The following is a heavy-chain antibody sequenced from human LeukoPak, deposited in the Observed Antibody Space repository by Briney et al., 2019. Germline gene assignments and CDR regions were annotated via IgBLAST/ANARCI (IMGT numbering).Heavy chain of an antibody. D-gene: IGHD2-2*01. Sequence: RGSLRLSCAASGFTFSSYAMHWVRQAPGKGLEWVAVISYDGSNKYYADSVKGRFTISRDNSKNTLYLQMNSLRAEDTAVYYCARDGWWDIVVVPAAVDFWGQGTLVTVSS. CDR3: ARDGWWDIVVVPAAVDF. CDR2: ISYDGSNK. J-gene: IGHJ4*02. V-gene: IGHV3-30-3*01. CDR1: GFTFSSYA.